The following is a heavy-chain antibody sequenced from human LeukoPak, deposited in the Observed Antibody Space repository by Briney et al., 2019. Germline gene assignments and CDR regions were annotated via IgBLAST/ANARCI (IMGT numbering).Heavy chain of an antibody. Sequence: GGSLRLSCAASGFTFNSYATSWVRQAPGKGLELVSSITGSGDTTYYADSVKGRFTISRDNSKNTLYLHMNSLRADETAVYYCASRPRTGIGPLDYWGQGILVTVSS. CDR2: ITGSGDTT. CDR3: ASRPRTGIGPLDY. V-gene: IGHV3-23*01. D-gene: IGHD2-8*02. J-gene: IGHJ4*02. CDR1: GFTFNSYA.